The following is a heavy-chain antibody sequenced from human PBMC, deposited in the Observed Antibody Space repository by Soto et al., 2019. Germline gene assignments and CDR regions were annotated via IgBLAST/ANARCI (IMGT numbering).Heavy chain of an antibody. Sequence: EVQLVESGGGLVQPGRSLRLSCAASGFTFDDYAMHWVRQAPGKGLEWVSGISWNSGSIGYADSVKGRFTISRDNVKNSLYLQMNSLRAEDTALYYCAKDIVEGGSSSGLWDWGQGTLVTVSS. D-gene: IGHD6-19*01. V-gene: IGHV3-9*01. J-gene: IGHJ4*02. CDR2: ISWNSGSI. CDR1: GFTFDDYA. CDR3: AKDIVEGGSSSGLWD.